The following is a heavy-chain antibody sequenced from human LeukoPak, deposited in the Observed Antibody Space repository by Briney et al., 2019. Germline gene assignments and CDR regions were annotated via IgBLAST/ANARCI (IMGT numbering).Heavy chain of an antibody. Sequence: GASVKVSCKVSGYALTELSMHWVRQAPGKGLEWMGGFDPEDGETIYAQKFQGRVTMTEDTSTDTAYMELSSLRSEDTAVYYCATAFALFSSSPLGYWGQGTLVTVSS. J-gene: IGHJ4*02. V-gene: IGHV1-24*01. CDR2: FDPEDGET. CDR3: ATAFALFSSSPLGY. CDR1: GYALTELS. D-gene: IGHD6-6*01.